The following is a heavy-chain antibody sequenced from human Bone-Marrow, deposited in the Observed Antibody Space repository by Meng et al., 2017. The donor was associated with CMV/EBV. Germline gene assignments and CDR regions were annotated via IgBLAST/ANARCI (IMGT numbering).Heavy chain of an antibody. CDR3: ARNNYYDSWSGPDF. CDR1: GFTFTAYR. J-gene: IGHJ4*02. D-gene: IGHD3-3*01. CDR2: INCDTGGT. Sequence: ASVKVSCKASGFTFTAYRIYWVRQAPGQGLEWMGWINCDTGGTNYAQKFRGRVTMTRDTSITTVHLDLSGLTSDDTAVYYCARNNYYDSWSGPDFWGLGTLVTVSS. V-gene: IGHV1-2*02.